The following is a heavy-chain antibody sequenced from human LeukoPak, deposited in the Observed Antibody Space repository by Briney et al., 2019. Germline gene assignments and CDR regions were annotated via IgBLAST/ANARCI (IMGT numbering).Heavy chain of an antibody. CDR2: ISYDGSNK. CDR3: ARDLLDCSSTSCSDGTAYYYYYYGMDV. D-gene: IGHD2-2*01. J-gene: IGHJ6*04. CDR1: GFTFSSYA. Sequence: GRSLRLSCAASGFTFSSYAMHWVRQAPGKGLEWVAVISYDGSNKYYADSVKGRFTISRDNSKNKLYLQMNSLRAEDTAVYYCARDLLDCSSTSCSDGTAYYYYYYGMDVWGKGTTVTVSS. V-gene: IGHV3-30*04.